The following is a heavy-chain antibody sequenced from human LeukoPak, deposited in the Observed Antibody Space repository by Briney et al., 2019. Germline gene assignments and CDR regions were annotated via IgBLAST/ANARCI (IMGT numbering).Heavy chain of an antibody. J-gene: IGHJ4*02. Sequence: GGSLRLSCAASGFTFDDYAMHWVRQAPGKGLEWVSGISWNSGSIGYADSVKGRFTISRDNAKNSLYLQMNSLRAEDTALYYCAKSSYYDSSGYFDHWGQGTLVTVSS. CDR1: GFTFDDYA. D-gene: IGHD3-22*01. CDR2: ISWNSGSI. CDR3: AKSSYYDSSGYFDH. V-gene: IGHV3-9*01.